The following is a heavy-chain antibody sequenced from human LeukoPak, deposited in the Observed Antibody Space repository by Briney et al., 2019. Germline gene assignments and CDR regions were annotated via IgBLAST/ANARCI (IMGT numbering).Heavy chain of an antibody. V-gene: IGHV3-30-3*01. CDR3: ARENYSPRGYFDY. D-gene: IGHD1-7*01. CDR2: ISYDGSNK. CDR1: GFTFSSYA. Sequence: GGSLRLSCAASGFTFSSYAMHWVRQAPGKGLEWVAVISYDGSNKYYADSVKGRFTISRDNSKNTLYLQMNSPRAEDTAVYYCARENYSPRGYFDYWGQGTLVTVSS. J-gene: IGHJ4*02.